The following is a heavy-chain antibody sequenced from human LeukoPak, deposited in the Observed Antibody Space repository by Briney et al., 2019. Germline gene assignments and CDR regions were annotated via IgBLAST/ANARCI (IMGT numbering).Heavy chain of an antibody. D-gene: IGHD5-12*01. CDR1: GFTFSSYA. J-gene: IGHJ6*03. V-gene: IGHV3-23*01. CDR2: ISGSGGST. Sequence: GGSLRLSCAASGFTFSSYAMSWVRQAPGKGLEWVSAISGSGGSTYYADSVKGRFTISRDNSKDTLYLQMNSLRAEDTAVYYCARDTWATSEKTYYYYYYMDVWGKGTTVTVSS. CDR3: ARDTWATSEKTYYYYYYMDV.